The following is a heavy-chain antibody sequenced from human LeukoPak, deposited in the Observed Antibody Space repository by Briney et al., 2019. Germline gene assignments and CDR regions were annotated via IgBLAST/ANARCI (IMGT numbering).Heavy chain of an antibody. D-gene: IGHD3-22*01. CDR3: AREGTTYYYDSSGRPFDY. V-gene: IGHV3-21*01. CDR2: ISSSSSYI. J-gene: IGHJ4*02. CDR1: GFTFSSYA. Sequence: PGGSLRLSCAASGFTFSSYAMSWVRQAPGKGLEWVSSISSSSSYIYYADSVKGRFTISRDNAKNSLYLQMNSLRAEDTAVYYCAREGTTYYYDSSGRPFDYWGQGTLVTVSS.